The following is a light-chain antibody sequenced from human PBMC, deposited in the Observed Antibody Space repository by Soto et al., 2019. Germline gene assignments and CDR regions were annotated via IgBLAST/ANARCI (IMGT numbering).Light chain of an antibody. J-gene: IGKJ5*01. CDR2: GAS. Sequence: EIVMTQSPATLSVSPGERATLSCRASQSVSSNLAWYQQKPGQAPRLLIYGASTRATGILARFSGSGSGTXFTLTXSSLXXEDXAVXXXXXXXNWPPITFGQGTRLEIK. CDR3: XXXXNWPPIT. V-gene: IGKV3-15*01. CDR1: QSVSSN.